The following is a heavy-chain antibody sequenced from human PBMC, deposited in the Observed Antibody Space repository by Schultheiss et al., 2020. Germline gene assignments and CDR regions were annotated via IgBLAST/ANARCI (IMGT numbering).Heavy chain of an antibody. CDR1: GFTFDDYA. Sequence: GGSLRLSCAASGFTFDDYAMHWVRQAPGKGLEWVSGISWNSGSIDYADSVKGRFTISRDNAKNSLYLQMNSLRAEDTALYYCAKDRTLGIATAFVDYLGQGTLVTVSS. D-gene: IGHD6-13*01. CDR2: ISWNSGSI. V-gene: IGHV3-9*01. J-gene: IGHJ4*02. CDR3: AKDRTLGIATAFVDY.